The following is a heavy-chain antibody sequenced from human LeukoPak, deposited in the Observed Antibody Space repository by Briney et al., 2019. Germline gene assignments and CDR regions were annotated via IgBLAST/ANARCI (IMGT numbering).Heavy chain of an antibody. V-gene: IGHV4-34*01. CDR1: GGSFSGYY. CDR2: INHSGST. D-gene: IGHD2-2*01. Sequence: SETLSLTCAVYGGSFSGYYWSWIRQPPGKGLEWIGEINHSGSTNYNPSLKSRVTISVDTSKNQFSLKLSSVTAADTAVYYCARQVKVVVPAVPRRGAFDIWGQGTMVTVSS. CDR3: ARQVKVVVPAVPRRGAFDI. J-gene: IGHJ3*02.